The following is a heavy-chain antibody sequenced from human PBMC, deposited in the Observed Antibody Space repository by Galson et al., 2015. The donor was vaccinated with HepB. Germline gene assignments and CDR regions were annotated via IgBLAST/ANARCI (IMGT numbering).Heavy chain of an antibody. CDR1: GFTFSDYY. V-gene: IGHV3-11*05. Sequence: SLRLSCAASGFTFSDYYMSWIRQAPGKGLEWVSYISSSSSYTNYADSVKGRFTISRDNAKNSLYLQMNSLRAEDTAVYYCARDRRGIFEDYRDAFDIWGQGTMVTVSS. CDR2: ISSSSSYT. J-gene: IGHJ3*02. CDR3: ARDRRGIFEDYRDAFDI. D-gene: IGHD4-11*01.